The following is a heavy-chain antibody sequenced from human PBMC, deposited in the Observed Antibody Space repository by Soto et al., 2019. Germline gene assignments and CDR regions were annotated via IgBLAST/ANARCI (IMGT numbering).Heavy chain of an antibody. CDR2: ISGSGSII. Sequence: QDQLVASGGGLVKPGGSLRLSCAASGFTFSDFYMSWIRQAPGKGPEWVSYISGSGSIIYNAESVKGRFTISRDNAKNSLYLQMNSLRVEDTAVYYCVTFSRPPVGAFDIWGQGTMVIVSS. CDR1: GFTFSDFY. D-gene: IGHD3-3*02. J-gene: IGHJ3*02. CDR3: VTFSRPPVGAFDI. V-gene: IGHV3-11*01.